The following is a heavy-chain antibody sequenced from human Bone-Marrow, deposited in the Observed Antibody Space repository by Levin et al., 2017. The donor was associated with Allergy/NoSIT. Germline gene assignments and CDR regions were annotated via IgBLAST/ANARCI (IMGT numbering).Heavy chain of an antibody. D-gene: IGHD4-11*01. CDR1: GFTFSSYG. CDR3: AKSGDDYSIAY. CDR2: ISYDGSNK. Sequence: GGSLRLSCAASGFTFSSYGMHWVRQAPGKGLEWVAVISYDGSNKYYADSVKGRFTISRDNSKNTLYLQMNSLRAEDTAVYYCAKSGDDYSIAYWGQGTLVTVSS. V-gene: IGHV3-30*18. J-gene: IGHJ4*02.